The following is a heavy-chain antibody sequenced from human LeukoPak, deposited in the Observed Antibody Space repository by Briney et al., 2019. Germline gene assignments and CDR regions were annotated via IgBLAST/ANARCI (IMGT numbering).Heavy chain of an antibody. CDR3: ARDEMRYNWNDGGNY. D-gene: IGHD1-20*01. CDR2: INPNSGGT. CDR1: GYTFTGYY. J-gene: IGHJ4*02. V-gene: IGHV1-2*02. Sequence: GASVKVSCKASGYTFTGYYMHWVRQAPGQGLEWMGWINPNSGGTNYAQKFQGRVTMTRDTSISTAYMELSRLRSDDTAVYYCARDEMRYNWNDGGNYWGQGTLVTVSS.